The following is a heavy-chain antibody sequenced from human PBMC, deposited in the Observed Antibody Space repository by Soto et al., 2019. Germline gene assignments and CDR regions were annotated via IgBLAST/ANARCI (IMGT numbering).Heavy chain of an antibody. Sequence: QVQLQESGPGLVKPSGTLSLKPSGTLSLSCGVSGVSIDSGHWWGWVRQPPGKDLGWLGDMSHGGSSNYTPSLKSRVTILLDKSKNQFSLSLSFMTAADTATYYCARSFGGYAVESWGQGILVNVSS. CDR3: ARSFGGYAVES. CDR1: GVSIDSGHW. J-gene: IGHJ4*02. V-gene: IGHV4-4*02. D-gene: IGHD6-19*01. CDR2: MSHGGSS.